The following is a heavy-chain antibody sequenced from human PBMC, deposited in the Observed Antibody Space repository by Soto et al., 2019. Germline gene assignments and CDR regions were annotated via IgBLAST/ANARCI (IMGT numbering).Heavy chain of an antibody. CDR3: ARDSMATEKTEHDAFDI. Sequence: QVQLVESGGGVVQPGRSLRLSCAASGFTFSSYGMHWVRQAPGKGLEWVAVIWYDGSNKYYADSVKGRFTISRDNSKNTLYLQMNSLRAEDTAVYYCARDSMATEKTEHDAFDIWGQGTMVTVSS. D-gene: IGHD5-12*01. V-gene: IGHV3-33*01. CDR1: GFTFSSYG. CDR2: IWYDGSNK. J-gene: IGHJ3*02.